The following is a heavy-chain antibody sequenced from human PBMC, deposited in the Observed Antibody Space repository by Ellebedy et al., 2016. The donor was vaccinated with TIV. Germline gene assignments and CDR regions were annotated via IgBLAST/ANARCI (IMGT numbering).Heavy chain of an antibody. CDR3: ARDRNALDP. CDR2: IIPILGIA. J-gene: IGHJ5*02. Sequence: AASVKVSCKASGGTFRSYAISWVRQAPGQGLEWVGRIIPILGIANYAQKFQGRVTITADKSTSTAYMELSSLRSEDTAVYYWARDRNALDPWGQGTLVTVSS. V-gene: IGHV1-69*04. CDR1: GGTFRSYA.